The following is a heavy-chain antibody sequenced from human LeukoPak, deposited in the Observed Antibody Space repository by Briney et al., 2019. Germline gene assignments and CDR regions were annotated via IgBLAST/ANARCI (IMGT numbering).Heavy chain of an antibody. J-gene: IGHJ6*03. CDR1: GGSISSYY. Sequence: KSSETLSLTCTVSGGSISSYYWSWIRQPPGKGLEWIGYIYYSGSTNYNPSLKSRVTISVDTSKNQFSLKLSSVTAADTAVYYCARVGVDTADYYYYMDVWGKGTTVTVSS. D-gene: IGHD5-18*01. CDR2: IYYSGST. CDR3: ARVGVDTADYYYYMDV. V-gene: IGHV4-59*01.